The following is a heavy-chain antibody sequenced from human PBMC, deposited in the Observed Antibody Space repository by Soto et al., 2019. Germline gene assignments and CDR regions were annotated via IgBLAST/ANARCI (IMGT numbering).Heavy chain of an antibody. CDR1: GFTVSNNY. Sequence: EVQLVESGGGLVQRGGSLRLSCAASGFTVSNNYMSWVRQAPGKGLEWVPVIYDGGSTYYAESVKDRFTISRDNSKNTLYLQMNSLRAEDTAMYYCARGHYGSPPGYFDYWGQGTLVTVSS. D-gene: IGHD3-10*01. CDR2: IYDGGST. V-gene: IGHV3-66*01. J-gene: IGHJ4*02. CDR3: ARGHYGSPPGYFDY.